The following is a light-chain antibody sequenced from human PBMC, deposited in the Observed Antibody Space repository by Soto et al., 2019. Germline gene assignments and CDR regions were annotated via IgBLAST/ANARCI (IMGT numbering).Light chain of an antibody. J-gene: IGKJ1*01. Sequence: SCRASQSVSSSYLAWYQQKPCQAPRLLIYDAANMATAIPARLSGSAAGTFLMIRFSSLESEAQAVLFFEMDGRRPQALGSGTKVDIK. CDR2: DAA. V-gene: IGKV3-20*01. CDR3: EMDGRRPQA. CDR1: QSVSSSY.